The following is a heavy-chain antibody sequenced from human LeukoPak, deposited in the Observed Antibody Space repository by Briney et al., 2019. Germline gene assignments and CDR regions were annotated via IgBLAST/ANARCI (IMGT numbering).Heavy chain of an antibody. J-gene: IGHJ4*02. CDR1: GFTFSSYA. D-gene: IGHD3-22*01. Sequence: GGSLRLSCAASGFTFSSYAMHWVRQAPGKGLEWVAVISYDGSNKYYADSVKGRFTISRDNAKNTVYLQMNSLRVEDTAVYYCARVYETNGYLYWGQGSLVTVSS. V-gene: IGHV3-30-3*01. CDR2: ISYDGSNK. CDR3: ARVYETNGYLY.